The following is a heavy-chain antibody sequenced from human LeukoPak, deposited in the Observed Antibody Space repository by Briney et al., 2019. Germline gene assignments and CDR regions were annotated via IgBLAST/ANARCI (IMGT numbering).Heavy chain of an antibody. V-gene: IGHV3-7*04. D-gene: IGHD3-22*01. CDR2: IKQDGSEK. Sequence: GGSLRLSCAASGFTFSSYWMSWVRQAPGKGLEWVANIKQDGSEKYYVDSVKGRFTISRDNSKNTLYLQMNSLRAEDTAVYYCAKDVGITMIVVVGNAFDIWGQGTMVTVSS. CDR1: GFTFSSYW. CDR3: AKDVGITMIVVVGNAFDI. J-gene: IGHJ3*02.